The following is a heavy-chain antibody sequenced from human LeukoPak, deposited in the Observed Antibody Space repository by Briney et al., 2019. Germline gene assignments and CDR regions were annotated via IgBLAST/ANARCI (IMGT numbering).Heavy chain of an antibody. CDR3: ARGGMGYCSSTSCYRGNY. Sequence: GGSLRLSCAASVFTFSSYWMHWVRQAPGKGLVWVSRINTDGSSTSYADSVKGRFTISRDNAKNTLYLQMNSLRAEDTAVYYCARGGMGYCSSTSCYRGNYWGQGTLVTVSS. CDR2: INTDGSST. CDR1: VFTFSSYW. D-gene: IGHD2-2*01. J-gene: IGHJ4*02. V-gene: IGHV3-74*01.